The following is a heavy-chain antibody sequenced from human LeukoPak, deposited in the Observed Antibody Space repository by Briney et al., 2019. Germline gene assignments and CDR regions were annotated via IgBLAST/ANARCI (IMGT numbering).Heavy chain of an antibody. D-gene: IGHD1-14*01. J-gene: IGHJ3*01. V-gene: IGHV4-59*01. CDR2: ILSSGST. Sequence: KSSETLSLTCTVSSGSINNYYWSWIRQTPGKGLEWIGYILSSGSTNYNPSVKSRVTISVDTSKNQFSLKLSSVTAADTAVYYCARTNQISETAFDVWGPGSVVIVTS. CDR1: SGSINNYY. CDR3: ARTNQISETAFDV.